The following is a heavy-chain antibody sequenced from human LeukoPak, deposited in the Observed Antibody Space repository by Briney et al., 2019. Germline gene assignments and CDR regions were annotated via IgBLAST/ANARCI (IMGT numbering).Heavy chain of an antibody. Sequence: PSETLSLTRTVSGGSISSDYWSWIRQPPGKGLEWIGYIHYSGSTNYNPSLESQITISMDTSKNQFSLRLSSVTAADTAVYYCARLYHDSSAYFLDYWGQGTLVTVSS. J-gene: IGHJ4*02. V-gene: IGHV4-59*08. D-gene: IGHD3-22*01. CDR1: GGSISSDY. CDR2: IHYSGST. CDR3: ARLYHDSSAYFLDY.